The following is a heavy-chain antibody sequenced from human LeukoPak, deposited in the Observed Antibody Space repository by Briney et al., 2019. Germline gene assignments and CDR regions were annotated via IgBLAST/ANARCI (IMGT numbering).Heavy chain of an antibody. Sequence: GGSLRLSCAASGFTFSSYAMSWVRQAPGKGLEWVSVISGSGGSTYSADSVKGRFTISRDNAANSLFLQMNSLRVEDTAVYYCARDLQSGLAFDAWGQGTVVAVSS. CDR1: GFTFSSYA. CDR3: ARDLQSGLAFDA. V-gene: IGHV3-23*01. CDR2: ISGSGGST. D-gene: IGHD5-24*01. J-gene: IGHJ3*01.